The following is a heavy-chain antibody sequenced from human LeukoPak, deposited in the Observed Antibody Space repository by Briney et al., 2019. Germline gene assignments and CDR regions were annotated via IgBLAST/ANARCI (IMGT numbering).Heavy chain of an antibody. CDR1: GYTFTSYY. CDR2: INPSGGST. Sequence: ASVKVSCKASGYTFTSYYVHRVRQAPGQGLEWMGIINPSGGSTSYAQKFQGRVTMTRDTSTSTVYMELSSLRSEDTAVYYCARASYDILTGYPHFDYWGQGTLVTVSS. CDR3: ARASYDILTGYPHFDY. D-gene: IGHD3-9*01. V-gene: IGHV1-46*01. J-gene: IGHJ4*02.